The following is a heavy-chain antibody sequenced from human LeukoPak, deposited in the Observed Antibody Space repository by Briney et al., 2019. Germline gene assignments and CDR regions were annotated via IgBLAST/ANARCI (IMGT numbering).Heavy chain of an antibody. CDR3: ARDYPLRFFTTDLTYYDILTGYPLRAFDI. CDR2: IGAYNGNT. CDR1: VYTFTSYG. J-gene: IGHJ3*02. D-gene: IGHD3-9*01. Sequence: ASVKVSCKASVYTFTSYGISWVRQAPGQGLEWMGWIGAYNGNTNYAQKLQDRVTMTTDTSTTTTYMELRSLRSDDTAVYYCARDYPLRFFTTDLTYYDILTGYPLRAFDIWGQGTMVTVSS. V-gene: IGHV1-18*01.